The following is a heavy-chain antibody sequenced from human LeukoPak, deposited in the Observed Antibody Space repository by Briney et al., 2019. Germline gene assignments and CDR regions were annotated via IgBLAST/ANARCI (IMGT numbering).Heavy chain of an antibody. CDR2: ISGNSIST. Sequence: PGGSLRLSCAASGFTFSGYAMSWVRQAPGKGLEWVSVISGNSISTYYTDSVKGRFTISRDNSKNTLYLQMNSLRAEDTAVYYCAKDREGVKGYCSSTSCSDAFDIWGQGTMVTVSS. J-gene: IGHJ3*02. CDR3: AKDREGVKGYCSSTSCSDAFDI. D-gene: IGHD2-2*01. V-gene: IGHV3-23*01. CDR1: GFTFSGYA.